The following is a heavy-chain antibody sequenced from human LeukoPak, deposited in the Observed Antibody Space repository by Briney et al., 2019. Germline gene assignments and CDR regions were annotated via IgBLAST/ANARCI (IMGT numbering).Heavy chain of an antibody. CDR2: ISAYNGNT. V-gene: IGHV1-18*04. Sequence: ASVKVSCKASGYSFTSYSISWGRQAPGQGHGWMGWISAYNGNTVSAQKVKGRVTMATDTSTSTADKELRSLKSDDTAVYYCARASYCSDGSCYADYWGQGTLVIVSS. CDR1: GYSFTSYS. D-gene: IGHD2-15*01. J-gene: IGHJ4*02. CDR3: ARASYCSDGSCYADY.